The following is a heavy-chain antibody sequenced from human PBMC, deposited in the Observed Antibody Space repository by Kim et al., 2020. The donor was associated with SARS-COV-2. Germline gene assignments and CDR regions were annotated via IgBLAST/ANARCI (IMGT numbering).Heavy chain of an antibody. V-gene: IGHV1-69*13. Sequence: SVKVSCKASGGTFSSYAISWVRQAPGQGLEWMGGIIPIFGTANYAQKFQGRVTITADESTSTAYMELSSLRSEDTAVYYCARGYCSSTSCYHNAYYYGMDVWGQGTTVTVSS. D-gene: IGHD2-2*01. CDR1: GGTFSSYA. CDR2: IIPIFGTA. J-gene: IGHJ6*02. CDR3: ARGYCSSTSCYHNAYYYGMDV.